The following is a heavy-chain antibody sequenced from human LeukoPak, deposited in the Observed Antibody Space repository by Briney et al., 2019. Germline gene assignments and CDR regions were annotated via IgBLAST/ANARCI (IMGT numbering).Heavy chain of an antibody. CDR3: AKDMGDFWSGYYYYYGMDV. V-gene: IGHV3-9*01. Sequence: GGSLRLSCAASGFTFDDYAMHWVRQAPGKGLEWVSGISWNSGSIGYADSVKARFTISRDNAKNSLYLQMNSLRAEDTALYYCAKDMGDFWSGYYYYYGMDVWGQGTTVTVSS. D-gene: IGHD3-3*01. CDR2: ISWNSGSI. CDR1: GFTFDDYA. J-gene: IGHJ6*02.